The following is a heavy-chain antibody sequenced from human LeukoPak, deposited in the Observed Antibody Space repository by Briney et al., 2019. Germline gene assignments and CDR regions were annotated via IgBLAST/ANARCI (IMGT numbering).Heavy chain of an antibody. V-gene: IGHV4-39*07. D-gene: IGHD2-2*01. CDR1: GGSISSSSYY. CDR2: IYYSGST. CDR3: ARVGLYCSSTSCYAYYFDY. J-gene: IGHJ4*02. Sequence: SETLSLTCTVSGGSISSSSYYWGWIRQPPGKGLEWIGSIYYSGSTYYNPSLKSRVTISVDTSKNQFSLKLSSVTAADTAVYYCARVGLYCSSTSCYAYYFDYWGQGTLVTVSS.